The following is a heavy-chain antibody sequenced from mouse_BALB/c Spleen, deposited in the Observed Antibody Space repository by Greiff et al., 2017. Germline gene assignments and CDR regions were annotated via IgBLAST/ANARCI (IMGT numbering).Heavy chain of an antibody. D-gene: IGHD1-2*01. CDR1: GYSITSDYA. V-gene: IGHV3-2*02. CDR3: AKGVTTASFDY. J-gene: IGHJ2*01. CDR2: ISYSGST. Sequence: EVKLVESGPGLVKPSQSLSLTCAVTGYSITSDYAWNWIRQFPGNKLEWMGYISYSGSTSYNPSLKSRISITRDTSKNQFFLQLNSVTTEDTATYYCAKGVTTASFDYWGQGTTLTVSS.